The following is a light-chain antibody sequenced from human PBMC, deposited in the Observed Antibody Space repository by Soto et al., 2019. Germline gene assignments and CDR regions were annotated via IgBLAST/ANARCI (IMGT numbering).Light chain of an antibody. CDR3: QQYKDWPAT. CDR1: QNVNSNH. V-gene: IGKV3-20*01. Sequence: EIVLTQSPGTLSLSPGERATLSCRASQNVNSNHIAWYQQKPGQAPRLLIYGPSSRATGIPERFSGSGSGTDFTLTISRLEPEDFAVYFCQQYKDWPATFGQGTKVDIK. CDR2: GPS. J-gene: IGKJ1*01.